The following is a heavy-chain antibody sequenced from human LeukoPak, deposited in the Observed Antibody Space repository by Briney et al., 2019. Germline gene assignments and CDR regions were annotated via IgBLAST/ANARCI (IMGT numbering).Heavy chain of an antibody. J-gene: IGHJ4*02. Sequence: PGGSLRLPCAASGFTFSSYWMHWVRQAPGKGLVWVSRINSDGSSTSYADSVKGRFTISRDNAKNTLYLQMNSLRAEDTAVYYCARETTVTAGYDYWGRGTLVTVSS. V-gene: IGHV3-74*01. CDR2: INSDGSST. D-gene: IGHD4-17*01. CDR3: ARETTVTAGYDY. CDR1: GFTFSSYW.